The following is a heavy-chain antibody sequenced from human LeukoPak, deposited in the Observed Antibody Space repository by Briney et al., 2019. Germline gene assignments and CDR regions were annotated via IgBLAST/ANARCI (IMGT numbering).Heavy chain of an antibody. V-gene: IGHV1-46*01. CDR2: INPSGGST. Sequence: ASVKVSCKASGYTFTSYYMHWVRQAPGQGLEWMGIINPSGGSTSYAQKFQGRVTMTRDTSTSTVYMELSSLRSEDTAVYYCARTFWSGYYTGYFDYWGQGTLVTVSS. CDR3: ARTFWSGYYTGYFDY. J-gene: IGHJ4*02. D-gene: IGHD3-3*01. CDR1: GYTFTSYY.